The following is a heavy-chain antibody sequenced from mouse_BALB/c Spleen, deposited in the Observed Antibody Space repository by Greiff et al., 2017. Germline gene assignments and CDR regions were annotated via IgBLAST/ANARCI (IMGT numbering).Heavy chain of an antibody. CDR3: YGYDGLAY. J-gene: IGHJ3*01. CDR2: IDPENGDT. CDR1: GFNIKDYY. Sequence: VQLQQSGAELVRSGASVKLSCTASGFNIKDYYMHWVKQRPEQGLEWIGWIDPENGDTEYAPKFQGKATMTADTSSNTAYLQLSNLTSDDTAVYCCYGYDGLAYWGQGTLVTVSA. D-gene: IGHD2-12*01. V-gene: IGHV14-4*02.